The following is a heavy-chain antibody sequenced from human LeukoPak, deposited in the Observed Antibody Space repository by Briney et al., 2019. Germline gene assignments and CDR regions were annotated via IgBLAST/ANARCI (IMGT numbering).Heavy chain of an antibody. Sequence: GASVKVSCKASGYTFTSYDINWVRQATGQGLEWMGWMNPNSGNTGYAQKFQGRVTITRNTSISTAYMELSSLRSEDTAVYYCARGSIRGKAMRMGYWGQGTLVTVSS. V-gene: IGHV1-8*03. CDR3: ARGSIRGKAMRMGY. CDR2: MNPNSGNT. D-gene: IGHD3-10*01. J-gene: IGHJ4*02. CDR1: GYTFTSYD.